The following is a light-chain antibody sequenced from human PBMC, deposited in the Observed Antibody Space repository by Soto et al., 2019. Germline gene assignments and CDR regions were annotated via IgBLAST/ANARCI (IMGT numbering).Light chain of an antibody. CDR3: QQYNSYSWT. CDR2: GAF. V-gene: IGKV3-11*01. Sequence: PGERATLSCRASPSVTNYLAWYQQKPGQAPRLLIYGAFNRATGIPARFSGSGSGTDFTLTISSLEPEDFAVYYCQQYNSYSWTFGQGTKVEIK. CDR1: PSVTNY. J-gene: IGKJ1*01.